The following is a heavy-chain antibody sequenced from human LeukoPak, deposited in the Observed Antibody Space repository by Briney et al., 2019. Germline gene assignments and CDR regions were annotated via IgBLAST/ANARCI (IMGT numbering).Heavy chain of an antibody. CDR3: ARDRAPQHYYYDSSGPGFDP. CDR2: INPSGGST. D-gene: IGHD3-22*01. Sequence: ASVKVSCKASGYTFTSYYMHWVRQAPGQGLEWMGIINPSGGSTSYAQKFQGRVTMTRDTSISTAYMELSRLRSDDTAVYYCARDRAPQHYYYDSSGPGFDPWGQGTLVTVSS. CDR1: GYTFTSYY. J-gene: IGHJ5*02. V-gene: IGHV1-46*01.